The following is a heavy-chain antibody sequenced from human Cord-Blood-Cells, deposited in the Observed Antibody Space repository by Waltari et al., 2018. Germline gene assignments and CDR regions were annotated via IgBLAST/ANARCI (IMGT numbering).Heavy chain of an antibody. CDR2: INHSGST. D-gene: IGHD3-16*01. Sequence: QVQLQQWGAGLLKPSEPLSLTCAVSGGSFSGYYWSWIRQPPGKGLEWIGEINHSGSTNYNPSLKSRVTISVDTSKNQFSLKLSSVTAADTAVYYCARVYYDYVYGMDVWGQGTTVTVSS. CDR1: GGSFSGYY. J-gene: IGHJ6*02. V-gene: IGHV4-34*01. CDR3: ARVYYDYVYGMDV.